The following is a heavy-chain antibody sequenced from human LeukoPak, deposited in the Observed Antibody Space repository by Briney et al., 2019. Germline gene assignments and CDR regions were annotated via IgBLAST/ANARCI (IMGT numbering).Heavy chain of an antibody. V-gene: IGHV3-30*03. J-gene: IGHJ4*02. CDR3: VVATIRASSDY. Sequence: GGSLRLSCAASGFTFSSYSMNWVRQAPGKGLEWVAVISYDGSNKYYADSVKGRFTISRDNSKNTLYLQMNSLRAEDTAVYYCVVATIRASSDYWGQGTLVTVSS. CDR2: ISYDGSNK. D-gene: IGHD5-12*01. CDR1: GFTFSSYS.